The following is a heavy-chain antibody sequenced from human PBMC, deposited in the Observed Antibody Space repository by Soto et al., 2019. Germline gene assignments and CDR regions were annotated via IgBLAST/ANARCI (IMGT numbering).Heavy chain of an antibody. V-gene: IGHV1-24*01. CDR3: ATYPTICGGGIPDLDY. CDR1: GYTLTELS. Sequence: SVKVSCKVSGYTLTELSMHWVRQAPGRGLEWMGGFDLEDGERIYAQKILGSVTMTEDTSPDTAYRELSSLRSEDTAVDYCATYPTICGGGIPDLDYWGQGTLVTVSS. J-gene: IGHJ4*02. D-gene: IGHD3-3*01. CDR2: FDLEDGER.